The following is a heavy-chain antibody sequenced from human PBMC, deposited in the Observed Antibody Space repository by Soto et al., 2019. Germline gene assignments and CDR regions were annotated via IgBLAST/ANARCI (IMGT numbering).Heavy chain of an antibody. CDR2: ISGSGGST. CDR3: AKTDWHDAFDI. J-gene: IGHJ3*02. D-gene: IGHD3-9*01. CDR1: GFTFSSYA. V-gene: IGHV3-23*01. Sequence: GGSLRLSCAASGFTFSSYAMSWVRQGPGKGLEWVSAISGSGGSTYYADSVKGRFTISRDNSKDTLYLQMDSLRAEDTAVYYCAKTDWHDAFDIWGQGTMVTVSS.